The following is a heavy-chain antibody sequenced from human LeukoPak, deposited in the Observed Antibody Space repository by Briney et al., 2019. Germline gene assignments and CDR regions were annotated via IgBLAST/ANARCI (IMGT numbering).Heavy chain of an antibody. J-gene: IGHJ6*02. V-gene: IGHV3-13*05. Sequence: GSLRLSCAASGFTFSSYDMHWVRQATGRGLEWVSGIGTAGDPYYADSVKGRFTISRENAKNSLLLQMNSLRAGDTAVYYCARGLRYYGMDVWGQGTTVTVSS. D-gene: IGHD3-10*01. CDR1: GFTFSSYD. CDR2: IGTAGDP. CDR3: ARGLRYYGMDV.